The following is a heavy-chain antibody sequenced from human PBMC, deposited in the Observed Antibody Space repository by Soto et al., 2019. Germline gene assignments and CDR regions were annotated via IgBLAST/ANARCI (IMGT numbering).Heavy chain of an antibody. CDR3: AREVIPAATYGVWFDP. D-gene: IGHD2-2*01. V-gene: IGHV4-31*03. CDR1: GGSISSGGYY. Sequence: SETLSLTCSVSGGSISSGGYYWTWIRQHPGKGLEWIGYIDHSGSTYYNPSLKSRVTISVDTSKKQFSLKMRSVTAADTAVYYCAREVIPAATYGVWFDPWGQGTLVTVSS. J-gene: IGHJ5*02. CDR2: IDHSGST.